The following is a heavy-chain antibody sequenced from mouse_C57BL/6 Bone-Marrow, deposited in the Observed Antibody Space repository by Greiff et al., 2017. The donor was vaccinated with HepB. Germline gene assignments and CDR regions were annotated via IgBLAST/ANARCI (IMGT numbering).Heavy chain of an antibody. J-gene: IGHJ1*03. V-gene: IGHV1-64*01. CDR3: ARGLITTVVGYFDV. D-gene: IGHD1-1*01. Sequence: VQLQQPGAELVKPGASVKLSCKASGYTFTSYWMHWVKQRPGQGLEWIGMIHPNSGSTNYNEKFKSKATLTVDKSSSTAYMQLSSLTSEDSAVYYCARGLITTVVGYFDVWGTGTTVTVSS. CDR2: IHPNSGST. CDR1: GYTFTSYW.